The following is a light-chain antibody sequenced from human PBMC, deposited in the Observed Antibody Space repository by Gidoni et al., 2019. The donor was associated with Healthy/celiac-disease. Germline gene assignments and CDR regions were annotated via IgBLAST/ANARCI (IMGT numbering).Light chain of an antibody. CDR3: QQYNSYSPLT. J-gene: IGKJ4*01. V-gene: IGKV1-5*01. CDR1: QSISSW. Sequence: DIQMTQSPSTLSASVGDRVTIPCRASQSISSWLAWYQQKPGKAPTLLIYDASSLESGVPSRFSGSGSGTEFTLTISSLQPDDFATYYCQQYNSYSPLTFXGXTKVEIK. CDR2: DAS.